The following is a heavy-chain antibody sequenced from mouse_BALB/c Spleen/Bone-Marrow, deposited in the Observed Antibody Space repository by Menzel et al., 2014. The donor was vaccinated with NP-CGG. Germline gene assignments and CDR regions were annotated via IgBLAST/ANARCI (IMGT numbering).Heavy chain of an antibody. D-gene: IGHD3-3*01. J-gene: IGHJ3*01. CDR1: GYTFTSYY. Sequence: QVQLQQSGTELVKPGASVKLSCKASGYTFTSYYMSWVKQRPGQGLEWIGEINPSNGGTVFNEKFKSKVTLTVDKSSSTAYIQLSGLTSEDSAVYYCIRSAGTGFAYWGQGTLVTVS. V-gene: IGHV1-53*01. CDR2: INPSNGGT. CDR3: IRSAGTGFAY.